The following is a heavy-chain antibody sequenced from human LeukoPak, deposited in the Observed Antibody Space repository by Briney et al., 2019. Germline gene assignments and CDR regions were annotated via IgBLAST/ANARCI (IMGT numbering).Heavy chain of an antibody. CDR2: ISSGGST. CDR1: GFTVSSNY. Sequence: TGGSLRLSCAASGFTVSSNYMSWVRQAPGKGLEWVSVISSGGSTYYADSVKGRFTISRDNSKNTLYLQMNSLRAEDTAVYYCASAPDYYHYMDVWGKGTTVTVSS. V-gene: IGHV3-53*01. J-gene: IGHJ6*03. CDR3: ASAPDYYHYMDV.